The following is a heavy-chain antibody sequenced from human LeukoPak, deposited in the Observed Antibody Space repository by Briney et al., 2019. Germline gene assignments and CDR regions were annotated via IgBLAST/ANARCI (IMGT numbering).Heavy chain of an antibody. CDR1: GFIFSSYW. CDR2: IKEDGTET. J-gene: IGHJ4*02. D-gene: IGHD5-24*01. CDR3: AKEGRSLQTY. Sequence: GGSLRLFCAASGFIFSSYWMSWVRQAPGKGLEWVANIKEDGTETYYVDSVKGRFTISRDNAKNSLYLQMNSLRVEDTAVYYCAKEGRSLQTYWGQGTLVTVSS. V-gene: IGHV3-7*03.